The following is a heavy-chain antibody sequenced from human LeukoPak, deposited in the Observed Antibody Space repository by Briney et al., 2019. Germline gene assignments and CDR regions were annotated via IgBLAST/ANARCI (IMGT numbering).Heavy chain of an antibody. J-gene: IGHJ4*02. CDR1: GFTFSPYA. CDR3: AKARYYSDSSGYSGLDS. V-gene: IGHV3-23*01. Sequence: GGSLRLSCAASGFTFSPYAMSWVRQAPGKGLEWVSSISGRSGDTYYADSVKGRCTISRDNSKNTLYLEMNSLRAEDTAVYYCAKARYYSDSSGYSGLDSWGQGTLVTVSS. CDR2: ISGRSGDT. D-gene: IGHD3-22*01.